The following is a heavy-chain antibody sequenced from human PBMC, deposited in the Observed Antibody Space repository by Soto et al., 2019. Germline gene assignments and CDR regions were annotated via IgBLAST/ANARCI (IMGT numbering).Heavy chain of an antibody. V-gene: IGHV2-5*02. Sequence: QITLKESGPTLVKPTQTLTLTCTVSGFSLNTYGVGVGWIRQPPGKALESLALIYWDDDKRYSPSLKSRLTITNDTSKNPAVLTFTNMDPVDTVTYYCARALGSWGAYYFDYWGQGTLVTVSS. CDR3: ARALGSWGAYYFDY. D-gene: IGHD3-16*01. CDR2: IYWDDDK. CDR1: GFSLNTYGVG. J-gene: IGHJ4*02.